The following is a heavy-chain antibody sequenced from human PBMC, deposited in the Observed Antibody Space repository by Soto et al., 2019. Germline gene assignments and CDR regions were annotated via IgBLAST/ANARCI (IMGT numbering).Heavy chain of an antibody. V-gene: IGHV6-1*01. J-gene: IGHJ4*02. CDR3: ARGGLYKWELLAAFDY. D-gene: IGHD1-26*01. CDR2: TYYRSKWYN. CDR1: GDSVSSNSAA. Sequence: KQSQTLSLTCAISGDSVSSNSAAWNWIRQSPSRGLEWLGRTYYRSKWYNDYAVSVKSRITINPDTSKNQFSLQLNSVTPEDTAVYYCARGGLYKWELLAAFDYWGQGTLVTVSS.